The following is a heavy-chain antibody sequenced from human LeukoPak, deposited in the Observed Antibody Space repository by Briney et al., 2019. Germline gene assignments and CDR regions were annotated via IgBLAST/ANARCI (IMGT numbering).Heavy chain of an antibody. CDR1: GYTFTNYY. CDR3: ARSSSVTIPGYYFDY. V-gene: IGHV1-24*01. Sequence: ASVKVSCKASGYTFTNYYIHWVRQAPGKGLEWMGGFDPEDGETIYAQKFQGRVTMTEDTSTDTAYMELSSLRSEDTAVYYCARSSSVTIPGYYFDYWGQGTLVTVSS. J-gene: IGHJ4*02. D-gene: IGHD2-21*01. CDR2: FDPEDGET.